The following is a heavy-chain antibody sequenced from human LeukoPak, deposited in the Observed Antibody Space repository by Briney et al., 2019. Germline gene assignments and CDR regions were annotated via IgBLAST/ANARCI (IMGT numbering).Heavy chain of an antibody. Sequence: PSETLSLTCAVYGGSFSGYYWSWIRQPPGKGLEWIGEINHSGSTNYNPSLKSRVTISVDTSKNQFSLKLSSVTAADTVVYYCARGAAAGTFLDYYYYMDVWGKGTTVTISS. CDR2: INHSGST. CDR1: GGSFSGYY. CDR3: ARGAAAGTFLDYYYYMDV. D-gene: IGHD6-13*01. J-gene: IGHJ6*03. V-gene: IGHV4-34*01.